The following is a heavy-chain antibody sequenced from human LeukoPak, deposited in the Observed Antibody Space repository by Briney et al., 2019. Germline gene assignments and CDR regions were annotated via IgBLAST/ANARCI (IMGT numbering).Heavy chain of an antibody. V-gene: IGHV3-53*01. D-gene: IGHD3-10*01. Sequence: GGSLRLSCAASGFTFDDYAMHWVRQAPGKGLEWVSVIYSSGSTYYADSVKGRFTISRDNSKNTLHLQMNTLRAEDTAVYYCASHRGVWFGELLHWGQGTLVTVSS. CDR1: GFTFDDYA. CDR3: ASHRGVWFGELLH. CDR2: IYSSGST. J-gene: IGHJ4*02.